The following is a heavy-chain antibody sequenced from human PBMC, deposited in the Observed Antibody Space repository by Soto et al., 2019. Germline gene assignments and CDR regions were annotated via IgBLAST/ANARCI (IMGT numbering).Heavy chain of an antibody. CDR3: ARGGAGGLIATAVPRGY. CDR2: INHSGST. D-gene: IGHD6-13*01. J-gene: IGHJ4*02. V-gene: IGHV4-34*01. Sequence: QVQLQQWGAGLLKPSETLALTCAVYGGSFSGYYWNWIRQPPGKWLEWIGEINHSGSTNYNPSLKSRVTISVDTSKNQFSLKLSSVTAADTAVYYCARGGAGGLIATAVPRGYWGQGTLVTVSS. CDR1: GGSFSGYY.